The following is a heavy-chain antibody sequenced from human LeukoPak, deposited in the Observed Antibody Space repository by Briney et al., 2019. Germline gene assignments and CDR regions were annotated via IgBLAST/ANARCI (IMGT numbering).Heavy chain of an antibody. CDR1: GFTFSSYA. V-gene: IGHV3-74*01. D-gene: IGHD3-22*01. CDR3: AREVGDYYDSSGSFGY. CDR2: INSDGSRT. J-gene: IGHJ4*02. Sequence: PGGSLRLSCAASGFTFSSYAMSWVRQAPGKGLVWVSRINSDGSRTIYADSVKGRFTISRDSAKNTLYLQMNSLRAEDTAVYYCAREVGDYYDSSGSFGYWGQGTLVTVSS.